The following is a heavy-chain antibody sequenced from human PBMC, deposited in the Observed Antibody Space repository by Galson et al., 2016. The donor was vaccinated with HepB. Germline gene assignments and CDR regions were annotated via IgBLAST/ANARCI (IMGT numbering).Heavy chain of an antibody. CDR1: GFNLSSYG. D-gene: IGHD3-10*01. V-gene: IGHV3-33*07. CDR2: ILYDGTKK. CDR3: ARDRMVIKDGSVSYYPDC. Sequence: SLRLSCAASGFNLSSYGMYWVRQAPGKGLEWVAFILYDGTKKDYADSVQGRFTISRDNSKNTLYLRINSLLPDDTAVYYCARDRMVIKDGSVSYYPDCWGQGSLVTVSS. J-gene: IGHJ4*02.